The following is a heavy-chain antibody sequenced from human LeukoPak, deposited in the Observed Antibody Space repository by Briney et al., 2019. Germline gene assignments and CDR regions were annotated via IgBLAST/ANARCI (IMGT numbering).Heavy chain of an antibody. CDR1: GFTFSSYG. Sequence: PGTSLRLSCAASGFTFSSYGMHWVRQAPGKGLEWVAVIWHDESKKYYADSVKGRFTISRDTSKNTLYLQMNSLRVEDTAVYYCARDGTLGASGSYYNLPYWGQGTLVTVSS. CDR2: IWHDESKK. D-gene: IGHD3-10*01. CDR3: ARDGTLGASGSYYNLPY. V-gene: IGHV3-33*01. J-gene: IGHJ4*02.